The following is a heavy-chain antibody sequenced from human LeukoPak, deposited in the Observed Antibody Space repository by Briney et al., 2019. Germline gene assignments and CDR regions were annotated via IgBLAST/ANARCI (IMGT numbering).Heavy chain of an antibody. J-gene: IGHJ4*02. CDR1: GYTFTGYY. V-gene: IGHV1-2*02. Sequence: ASVKVSCKASGYTFTGYYMHWVRQAPGQGLEWMGWINPNSGGTNYTQKFQGRVTMTRDTSISTAYMELNRLRSDDTAVYYCARDPLSSDYFDYWGQGTLVTVSS. CDR2: INPNSGGT. CDR3: ARDPLSSDYFDY.